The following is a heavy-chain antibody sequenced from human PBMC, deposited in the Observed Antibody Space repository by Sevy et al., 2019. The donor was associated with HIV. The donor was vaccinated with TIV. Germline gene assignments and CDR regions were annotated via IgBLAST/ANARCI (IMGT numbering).Heavy chain of an antibody. D-gene: IGHD3-22*01. CDR1: GYTFTGYY. CDR3: ARAGYDSSGYPMDYGMDV. V-gene: IGHV1-2*02. Sequence: ASVKVSCKASGYTFTGYYMHWVRQAPGQGLEWMGWINPNSGGTNYAQKFQGRVTMTRDTSISTAYMELSRLRSDDTAVYYCARAGYDSSGYPMDYGMDVWGQGTTVIVSS. J-gene: IGHJ6*02. CDR2: INPNSGGT.